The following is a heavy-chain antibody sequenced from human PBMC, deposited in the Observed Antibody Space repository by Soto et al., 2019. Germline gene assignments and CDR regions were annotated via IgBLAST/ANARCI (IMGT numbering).Heavy chain of an antibody. D-gene: IGHD5-12*01. J-gene: IGHJ6*02. CDR1: GFTFSSYG. Sequence: GGSLRPSCAASGFTFSSYGMHWVRQAPGKGLEWVAVIWYDGSNKWYADSVKGRFTISRDNSKNTLYLQMNSLRAEDTAVYSCARDRGYSGYDSPRFYYGMDVWGQGTTVTVSS. CDR3: ARDRGYSGYDSPRFYYGMDV. V-gene: IGHV3-33*01. CDR2: IWYDGSNK.